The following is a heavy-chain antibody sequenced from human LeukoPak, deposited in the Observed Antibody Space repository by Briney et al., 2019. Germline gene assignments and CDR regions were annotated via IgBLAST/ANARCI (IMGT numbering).Heavy chain of an antibody. D-gene: IGHD2-2*01. V-gene: IGHV3-20*04. Sequence: GGSLRLSCAASGFTFDDYGMSWVRQAPGKGLEWVSGINWNGGSTGYADSVKGRFIISRDNAKNSLYLQMNSLRAEDTALYYCAREGHIVVVPAAFDYWGQGTLVTVSS. CDR1: GFTFDDYG. J-gene: IGHJ4*02. CDR3: AREGHIVVVPAAFDY. CDR2: INWNGGST.